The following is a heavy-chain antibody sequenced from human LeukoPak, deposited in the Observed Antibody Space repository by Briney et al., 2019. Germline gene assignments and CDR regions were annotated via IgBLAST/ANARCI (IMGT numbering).Heavy chain of an antibody. CDR2: IRYDGSNK. Sequence: GGSLRLSCAASGFTFSSYGMHWVRQAPGKGLEWVAFIRYDGSNKYYADSVKGRFTISRDNSKNTLYLQMNSLRAEDAAVYYCAKDFWSGYAYYFDYWGQGTLVTVSS. J-gene: IGHJ4*02. V-gene: IGHV3-30*02. CDR1: GFTFSSYG. D-gene: IGHD3-3*01. CDR3: AKDFWSGYAYYFDY.